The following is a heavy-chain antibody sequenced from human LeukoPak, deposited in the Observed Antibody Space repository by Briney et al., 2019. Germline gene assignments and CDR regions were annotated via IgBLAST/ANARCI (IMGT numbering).Heavy chain of an antibody. CDR2: LSGSGANT. Sequence: GGSLRLSCAASGFTFSSYAMSWVRQAPGKVLELVSALSGSGANTYYADSVKGRFTISRDNSKNTLYLQVNSLRAEDTAVYYCAKGVGCSGGTCYSGHGMDVWGQGTTVTVSS. D-gene: IGHD2-15*01. J-gene: IGHJ6*02. CDR3: AKGVGCSGGTCYSGHGMDV. V-gene: IGHV3-23*01. CDR1: GFTFSSYA.